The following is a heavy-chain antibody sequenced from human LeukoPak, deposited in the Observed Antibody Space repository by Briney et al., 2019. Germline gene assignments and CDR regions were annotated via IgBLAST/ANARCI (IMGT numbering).Heavy chain of an antibody. J-gene: IGHJ6*02. CDR3: ARFRYYGGRYQLQYYYGMDV. D-gene: IGHD2-2*01. CDR1: GGSFSGYY. V-gene: IGHV4-34*01. Sequence: SETLSLTCAVYGGSFSGYYWSWIRQPPGKGLEWIGEINHSGSTNYNPSLKSRVTISVDTSKNQFALKLSSVTAADTAVYYCARFRYYGGRYQLQYYYGMDVWGQGTTVTVSS. CDR2: INHSGST.